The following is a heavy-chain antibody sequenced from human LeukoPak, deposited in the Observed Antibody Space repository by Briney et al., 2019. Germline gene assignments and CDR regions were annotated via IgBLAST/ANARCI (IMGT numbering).Heavy chain of an antibody. Sequence: GASLKISCKGSGYRFTSYWIGWVRQMPGKGLEWMGIIYPADSDTRYSPSFQGQVTISADKSISTANLQWSSLKASDTAMYYCARSRYCTTTSCRHFDYWGQGTLVTVSS. V-gene: IGHV5-51*01. D-gene: IGHD2-2*01. J-gene: IGHJ4*02. CDR1: GYRFTSYW. CDR2: IYPADSDT. CDR3: ARSRYCTTTSCRHFDY.